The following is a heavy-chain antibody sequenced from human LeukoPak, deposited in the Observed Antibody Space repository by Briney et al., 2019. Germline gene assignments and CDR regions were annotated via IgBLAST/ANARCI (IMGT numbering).Heavy chain of an antibody. CDR2: ISLNGETK. Sequence: PGGSLRLSCAASGFTFSDHYMIWLRQAPGKGLEAISYISLNGETKYYADSVKGRLSISRDNAKSSLYLQMNSLRVQDTAVYYCARDRHGYFDYWGQGTLVTVSS. CDR1: GFTFSDHY. J-gene: IGHJ4*02. D-gene: IGHD6-13*01. CDR3: ARDRHGYFDY. V-gene: IGHV3-11*01.